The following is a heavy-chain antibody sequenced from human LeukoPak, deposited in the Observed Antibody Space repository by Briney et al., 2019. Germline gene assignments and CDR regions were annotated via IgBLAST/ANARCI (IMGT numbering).Heavy chain of an antibody. V-gene: IGHV3-23*01. CDR3: AKGGQGDTNSIDY. CDR1: GFTFSSYA. Sequence: GGSLRLSCAASGFTFSSYAMSWVRQTPGKGLEWVSGISGSGDSTYYADSVKGRFTISRDNSKNTLYLQMKSLRAEDTAVYYCAKGGQGDTNSIDYWGQGTLVTVSS. CDR2: ISGSGDST. J-gene: IGHJ4*02. D-gene: IGHD4-23*01.